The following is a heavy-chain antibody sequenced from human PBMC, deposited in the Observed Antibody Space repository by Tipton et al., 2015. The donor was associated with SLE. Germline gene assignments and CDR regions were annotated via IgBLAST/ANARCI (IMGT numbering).Heavy chain of an antibody. CDR3: AKESLGDYYFDY. Sequence: SLRLSCAASGFTFSDYYMSWIRQAPGKGLEWVSAISGSGGSTYYADSVKGRFTISRDNSKNTLYLQMNSLRAEDTAVYYCAKESLGDYYFDYWGQGTLVTVSS. J-gene: IGHJ4*02. CDR1: GFTFSDYY. D-gene: IGHD4-17*01. V-gene: IGHV3-23*01. CDR2: ISGSGGST.